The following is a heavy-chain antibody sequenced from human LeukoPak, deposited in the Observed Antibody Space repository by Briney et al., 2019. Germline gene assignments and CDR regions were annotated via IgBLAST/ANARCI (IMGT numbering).Heavy chain of an antibody. CDR3: ATHYGSGSSNYYYYYMDV. V-gene: IGHV4-4*09. CDR2: IYTSRST. Sequence: SETLSLTCTVSGGSISTYYWSWIRQPPGKGLEWIGNIYTSRSTNCNPSLKSRVTISVDTSKNHFSLKLSSVTAADTAVYYCATHYGSGSSNYYYYYMDVWGKGTTVTVSS. J-gene: IGHJ6*03. CDR1: GGSISTYY. D-gene: IGHD3-10*01.